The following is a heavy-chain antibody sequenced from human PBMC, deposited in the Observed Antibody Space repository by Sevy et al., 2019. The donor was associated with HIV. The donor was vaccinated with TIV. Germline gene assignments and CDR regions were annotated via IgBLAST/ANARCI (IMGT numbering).Heavy chain of an antibody. Sequence: LGGSLRLSCAASGFTFSDYYMSWIRQAPGKGLEWVSYISSSSSYTNYADSVKGRFTISRDNAKNSLYLQMNSLRAEDTAVYYCAIIAARPGGYFDYWGQGTLVTVSS. CDR1: GFTFSDYY. V-gene: IGHV3-11*06. CDR3: AIIAARPGGYFDY. D-gene: IGHD6-6*01. J-gene: IGHJ4*02. CDR2: ISSSSSYT.